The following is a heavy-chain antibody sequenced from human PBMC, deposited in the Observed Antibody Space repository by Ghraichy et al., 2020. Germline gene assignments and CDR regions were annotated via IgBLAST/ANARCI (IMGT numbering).Heavy chain of an antibody. CDR3: ARVFQYSRSSYYYMDV. J-gene: IGHJ6*03. Sequence: SVKVSCKASGDTFSSYAISWVRQAPGQGLEWMGGIIPLFGTLNYAQKFQGRVTITADKSTRTAYMELSSLKSEDTAVYYCARVFQYSRSSYYYMDVWGKGTTVTVSS. CDR1: GDTFSSYA. CDR2: IIPLFGTL. D-gene: IGHD6-6*01. V-gene: IGHV1-69*06.